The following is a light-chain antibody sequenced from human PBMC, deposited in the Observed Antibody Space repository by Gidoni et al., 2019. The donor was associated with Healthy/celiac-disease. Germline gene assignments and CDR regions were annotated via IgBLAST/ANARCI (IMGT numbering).Light chain of an antibody. CDR1: QSVSSY. V-gene: IGKV3-11*01. CDR3: QQRSNWPRAIT. CDR2: DAS. Sequence: ELVLTQSPATLSLSPGDRATLSCRASQSVSSYLAWYQQKPGQAPRLLIYDASNRATGIPARFSGSGSGTDFTLTISSLEPEDFAVYYCQQRSNWPRAITFGQGTRLEIK. J-gene: IGKJ5*01.